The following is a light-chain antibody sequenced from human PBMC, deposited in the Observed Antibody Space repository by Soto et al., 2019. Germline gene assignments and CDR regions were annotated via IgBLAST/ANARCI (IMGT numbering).Light chain of an antibody. J-gene: IGKJ1*01. CDR1: QSISSW. Sequence: DIQMTQSPSTLSASLGDRVTITCRASQSISSWLAWYQQKPGKAPKLLIYKASSLESGVPSRFSGSESGTDFTLTISSLQPDDFATYYCQQYTTYWWTFGQGTKVEIK. V-gene: IGKV1-5*03. CDR3: QQYTTYWWT. CDR2: KAS.